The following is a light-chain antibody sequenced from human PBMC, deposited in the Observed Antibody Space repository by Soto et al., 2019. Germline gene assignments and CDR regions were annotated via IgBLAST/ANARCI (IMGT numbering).Light chain of an antibody. CDR2: DAS. Sequence: EIVMTQSPATLSVSPGERATLSCRASKSVSSNLAWYQQKPGQAPSLLIYDASARATGIPVRFSGSRSGTEFTLTISSLQSEDVAVYYCQQYYSTPRTFGQGTKLEIK. J-gene: IGKJ2*01. V-gene: IGKV3-15*01. CDR3: QQYYSTPRT. CDR1: KSVSSN.